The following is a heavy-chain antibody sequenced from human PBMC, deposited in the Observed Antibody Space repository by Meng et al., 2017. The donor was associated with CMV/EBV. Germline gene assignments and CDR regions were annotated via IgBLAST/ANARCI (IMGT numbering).Heavy chain of an antibody. V-gene: IGHV3-66*02. D-gene: IGHD6-13*01. CDR3: AKEQGSMRQQLAYYYYYGMDV. CDR2: VFGGAST. Sequence: GGSLRLSCAASGFTVSGNYMSWVRQAPGKGLEWVSVVFGGASTYYADSVKGRFTISRDNSKNMLYLQMNSLRAEDTAAYYCAKEQGSMRQQLAYYYYYGMDVWGQGTTVTVSS. CDR1: GFTVSGNY. J-gene: IGHJ6*02.